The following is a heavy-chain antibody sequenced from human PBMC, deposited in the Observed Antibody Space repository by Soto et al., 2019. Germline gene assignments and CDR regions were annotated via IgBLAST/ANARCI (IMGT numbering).Heavy chain of an antibody. V-gene: IGHV3-23*01. CDR2: ISGSGGNT. D-gene: IGHD5-18*01. CDR1: GFTFRSYS. CDR3: AKSPPDMVTGSFFDY. Sequence: GGSLRLSCAASGFTFRSYSMNWVRQAPGKGLEWVSVISGSGGNTYYADSVKGRFTISRDNSKNTLYLQMNSLRAEDTALYYCAKSPPDMVTGSFFDYWGQGTLVTVSS. J-gene: IGHJ4*02.